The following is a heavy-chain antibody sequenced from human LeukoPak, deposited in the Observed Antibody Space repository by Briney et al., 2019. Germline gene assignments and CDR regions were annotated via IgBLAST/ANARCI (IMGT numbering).Heavy chain of an antibody. CDR2: IKQDGSEK. V-gene: IGHV3-7*01. Sequence: PGGSLRLSCAASGFTFSYYWMTWVGQAPGKGLEWVANIKQDGSEKYYVDSVKGRFTISKDNAKNSLYLQMNSLRAEDTAVYYCARDLSPLVPSSGSSGYYIDALNVWGQGTMVTVSS. CDR3: ARDLSPLVPSSGSSGYYIDALNV. J-gene: IGHJ3*01. D-gene: IGHD3-22*01. CDR1: GFTFSYYW.